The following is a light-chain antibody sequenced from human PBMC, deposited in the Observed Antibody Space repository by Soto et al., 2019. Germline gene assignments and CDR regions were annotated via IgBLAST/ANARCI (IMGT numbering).Light chain of an antibody. V-gene: IGKV1-13*02. Sequence: AIQLTQSPSSLSASVGDRVTITCRASQGISSALAWYQQKPGKAPKLLIYDASSLESGVPSRFSGSGSGTDFTLTISSLQLEDFASYYRQDFNSYPLPFAGGTNVDVK. CDR3: QDFNSYPLP. CDR2: DAS. CDR1: QGISSA. J-gene: IGKJ4*01.